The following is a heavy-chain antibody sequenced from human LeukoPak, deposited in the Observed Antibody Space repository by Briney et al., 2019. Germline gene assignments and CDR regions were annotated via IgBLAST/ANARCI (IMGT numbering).Heavy chain of an antibody. Sequence: ASVKVSCKASGYTFTSYDINWVRQATGQGLEWMGWMNSNSGNTGYAQKFQGRVTITRNTSISTAYMELSSLRSEDTAVYYCARPRRRAYYFDYWGQGTLVTVSS. J-gene: IGHJ4*02. CDR1: GYTFTSYD. V-gene: IGHV1-8*01. CDR2: MNSNSGNT. CDR3: ARPRRRAYYFDY.